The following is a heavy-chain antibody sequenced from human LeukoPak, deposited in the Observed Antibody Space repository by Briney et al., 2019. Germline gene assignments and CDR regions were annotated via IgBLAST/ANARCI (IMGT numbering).Heavy chain of an antibody. Sequence: PGGSLRLSCAASGFTFSNYRMNWVRQAPGKGLEWVANIKQDGSEKYYVDSVKGRFTISRDNAKNSLFLQMNSLRAEDTAVYYCASSSGWIIDYWGQGTLVTVSS. CDR3: ASSSGWIIDY. CDR1: GFTFSNYR. D-gene: IGHD6-19*01. J-gene: IGHJ4*02. CDR2: IKQDGSEK. V-gene: IGHV3-7*01.